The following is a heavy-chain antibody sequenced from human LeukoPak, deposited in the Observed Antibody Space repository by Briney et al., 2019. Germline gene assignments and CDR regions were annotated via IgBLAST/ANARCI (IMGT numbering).Heavy chain of an antibody. J-gene: IGHJ4*02. CDR3: VREQWYRLDY. D-gene: IGHD6-19*01. Sequence: GGSPRLSCVASGFRFGSFYMSWVRQAPGKGLEWVAQINQDGSGTFYVDSVRGRFTISRDNAETSAFLQMDSLTAEDTAVYYCVREQWYRLDYWGQGTLVTVSS. CDR1: GFRFGSFY. V-gene: IGHV3-7*01. CDR2: INQDGSGT.